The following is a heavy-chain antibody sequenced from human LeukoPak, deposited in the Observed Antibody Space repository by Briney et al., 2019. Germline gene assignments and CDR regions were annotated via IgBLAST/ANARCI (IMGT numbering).Heavy chain of an antibody. CDR2: IWDDGSNE. J-gene: IGHJ4*02. CDR3: ARDHSGTQGY. V-gene: IGHV3-33*01. Sequence: GGSLRLSCAASGVTFSNYDMHWVRQAPGKGLEWVAVIWDDGSNEYYADSVKGRFTIFRDNRRNTLYLQMNSLRAEDTAVYSCARDHSGTQGYWGQGTLVTVSS. CDR1: GVTFSNYD. D-gene: IGHD1-1*01.